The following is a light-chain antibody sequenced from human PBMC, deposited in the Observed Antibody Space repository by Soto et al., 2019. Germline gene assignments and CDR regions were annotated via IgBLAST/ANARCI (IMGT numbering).Light chain of an antibody. CDR2: GAS. CDR3: QQYGGSPRT. V-gene: IGKV3-20*01. CDR1: QSVNNDY. Sequence: DIVLTQSPGTLSLSPGDRATLSCRASQSVNNDYLAWYQQKPGQAPRLLIYGASTRAAGIPDRFSGSGSGTAFTLSISRLEPEDFAVFYCQQYGGSPRTFGQRTRVEIK. J-gene: IGKJ1*01.